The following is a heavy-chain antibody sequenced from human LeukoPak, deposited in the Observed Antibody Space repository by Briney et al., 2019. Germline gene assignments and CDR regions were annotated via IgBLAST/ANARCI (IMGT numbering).Heavy chain of an antibody. V-gene: IGHV3-20*01. CDR3: ARVLGYDFWSGYSNWFDP. CDR1: GFTFDDYG. CDR2: INWNGGST. J-gene: IGHJ5*02. D-gene: IGHD3-3*01. Sequence: GRSLRLSCAASGFTFDDYGMSWVRQAPGKGLEWVSGINWNGGSTGYADSVKGRFTISRDNAKNSLYLQMNSLRAEDTALYHCARVLGYDFWSGYSNWFDPWGQGTLVTVSS.